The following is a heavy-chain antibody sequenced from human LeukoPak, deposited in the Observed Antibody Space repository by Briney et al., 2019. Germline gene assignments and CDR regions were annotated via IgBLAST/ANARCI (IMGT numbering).Heavy chain of an antibody. CDR3: AKGGYSTYNWLDP. CDR2: ISSSSSTI. J-gene: IGHJ5*02. V-gene: IGHV3-48*04. D-gene: IGHD5-12*01. Sequence: GGSLRLSCAASGFTFSSYSMNWVRQAPGKGLEWVSYISSSSSTIYYADSVKGRFTISRDNAKNSLYLQMNSLRAEDTATYYCAKGGYSTYNWLDPWGQGTLVTVSS. CDR1: GFTFSSYS.